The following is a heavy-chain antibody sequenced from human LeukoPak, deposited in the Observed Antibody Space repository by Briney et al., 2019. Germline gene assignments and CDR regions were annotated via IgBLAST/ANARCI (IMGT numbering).Heavy chain of an antibody. CDR2: ISYDGSNK. V-gene: IGHV3-30*04. J-gene: IGHJ4*02. Sequence: TGGSLRLSCAASGFTFSSYEMNWVRQAPGKGLEWVAVISYDGSNKYYADSVKGRFTISRDNSKNTLYLQMNSLRAEDTAVYYCARGVGAAPDFDYWGQGTLVTVSS. CDR1: GFTFSSYE. CDR3: ARGVGAAPDFDY. D-gene: IGHD1-26*01.